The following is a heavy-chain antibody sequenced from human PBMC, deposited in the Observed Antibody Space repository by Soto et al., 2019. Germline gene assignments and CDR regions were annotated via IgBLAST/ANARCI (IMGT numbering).Heavy chain of an antibody. CDR2: INAGNGNT. V-gene: IGHV1-3*01. J-gene: IGHJ4*02. CDR3: ASDYGSNWRL. Sequence: QAHLVQSGAEVKMPGDSVQVSCKASGFVSTNHNFHWVRQAPGQSLEWMGRINAGNGNTQYSQTFQGRVTFTSDPSASTAFMELTNLRFEDRAMYYCASDYGSNWRLWGQGTLVSVSS. CDR1: GFVSTNHN. D-gene: IGHD6-19*01.